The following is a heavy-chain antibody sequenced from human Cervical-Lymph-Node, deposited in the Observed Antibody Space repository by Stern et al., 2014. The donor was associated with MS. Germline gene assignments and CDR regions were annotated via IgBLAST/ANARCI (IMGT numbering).Heavy chain of an antibody. J-gene: IGHJ6*02. Sequence: VHLVESGAEVKKPGSSVNVSCKASGGTFINHAISWVRQAPAQGLEWMGGFIPIFGTTDDAQKFQGRVTISADESANTAYMELSSLRSQDTAVYYCARDNDDNGMDVWGQGTTVIVSS. D-gene: IGHD2-8*01. CDR1: GGTFINHA. V-gene: IGHV1-69*01. CDR3: ARDNDDNGMDV. CDR2: FIPIFGTT.